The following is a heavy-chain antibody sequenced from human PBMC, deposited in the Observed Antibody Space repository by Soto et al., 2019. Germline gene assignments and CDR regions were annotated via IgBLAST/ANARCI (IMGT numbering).Heavy chain of an antibody. CDR1: GFTFTTYA. V-gene: IGHV3-23*01. J-gene: IGHJ4*02. CDR2: ISGSGGST. D-gene: IGHD1-1*01. Sequence: EVQLLESGGGLVQPGGSLRLSCAASGFTFTTYAMSWVRQAPGKGLEWVSAISGSGGSTYYADSVKGRFTISRDNSKTTLYLQMNGLRAEGTAVYYCAKEAGEIATTYGHFDHWGQGTLVAVSS. CDR3: AKEAGEIATTYGHFDH.